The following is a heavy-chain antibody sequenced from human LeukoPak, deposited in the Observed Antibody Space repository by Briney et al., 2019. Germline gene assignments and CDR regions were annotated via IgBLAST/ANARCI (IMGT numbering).Heavy chain of an antibody. J-gene: IGHJ4*02. CDR2: IFYSGST. CDR1: GGSFSGDF. CDR3: ARGSSDEWAVLQYFYFDY. Sequence: SETLSLTCAVYGGSFSGDFWSWIRQPPGKGLEWIGNIFYSGSTYYSPSLRSRVTISLDTSRNQFSLRLTSVTAADTAVYFCARGSSDEWAVLQYFYFDYWGQGTLVAVSS. D-gene: IGHD1-26*01. V-gene: IGHV4-34*01.